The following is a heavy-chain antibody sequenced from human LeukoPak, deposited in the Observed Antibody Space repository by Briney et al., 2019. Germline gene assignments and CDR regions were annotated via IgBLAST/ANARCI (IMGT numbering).Heavy chain of an antibody. J-gene: IGHJ4*02. D-gene: IGHD3-3*01. CDR3: ARDFRFLDDY. CDR1: GFTFSSYG. CDR2: TSGRGGRR. Sequence: GGTLRLSCAASGFTFSSYGMSCVRQAPGKGLEWVSATSGRGGRRYYAGSVKGRVTISRDNSKNPLYLQMNSLRAEDTAVYYCARDFRFLDDYWGQGTLVTVSS. V-gene: IGHV3-23*01.